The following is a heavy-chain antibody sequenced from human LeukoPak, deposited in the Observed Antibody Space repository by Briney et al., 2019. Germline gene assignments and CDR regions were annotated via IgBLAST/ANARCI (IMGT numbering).Heavy chain of an antibody. J-gene: IGHJ4*02. D-gene: IGHD3-3*01. Sequence: GGSLRLSCAASGFTFSSYGMHWVRQAPGKGLEWVAVISYDGSNKYYADSVKGRFTISRDNSKNTLYLQMNSLRAEDTAVYYCAKDYGFWSSGYFDYWGQGTLVTVSS. V-gene: IGHV3-30*18. CDR1: GFTFSSYG. CDR2: ISYDGSNK. CDR3: AKDYGFWSSGYFDY.